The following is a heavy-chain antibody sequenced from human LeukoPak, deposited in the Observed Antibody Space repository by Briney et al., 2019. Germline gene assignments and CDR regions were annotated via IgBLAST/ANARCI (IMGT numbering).Heavy chain of an antibody. CDR3: AIEMSTAGDAFDI. D-gene: IGHD4-11*01. V-gene: IGHV3-23*01. Sequence: GGSLRLSCAASGFTFSSYGMHWVRQAPGKGLEWVSGIRGGGVITYYADSVRGRFTVFRDNSKNTLFLQMHNLRAEDTAVYYCAIEMSTAGDAFDIWGRGTMVSVSS. CDR2: IRGGGVIT. J-gene: IGHJ3*02. CDR1: GFTFSSYG.